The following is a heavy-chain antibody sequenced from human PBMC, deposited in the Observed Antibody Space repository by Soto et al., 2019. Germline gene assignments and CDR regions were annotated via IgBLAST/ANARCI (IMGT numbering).Heavy chain of an antibody. CDR2: ISGSGGST. D-gene: IGHD1-1*01. V-gene: IGHV3-23*01. CDR3: AIQLPRFASPRFDY. Sequence: PGGSLRLSCASSGFTFSSYAMSLVRQAPGKGLEWVSAISGSGGSTYYADSVKGRFTISRDNSKNTLYLQMNSLRAEDTAVYYCAIQLPRFASPRFDYWGQGTLVTVSS. CDR1: GFTFSSYA. J-gene: IGHJ4*02.